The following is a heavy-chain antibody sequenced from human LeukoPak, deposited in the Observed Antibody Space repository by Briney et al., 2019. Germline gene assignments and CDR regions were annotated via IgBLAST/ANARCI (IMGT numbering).Heavy chain of an antibody. CDR1: GYTFTGYY. V-gene: IGHV1-2*02. D-gene: IGHD1-26*01. CDR3: ARASGSYWWFDS. Sequence: ASVKVSCKASGYTFTGYYLHWVRQAPGQWLEWIGCVNPNSGDTNYAQKFQGSVTMTRDTSISTVYMELSRLRSDDTAVYYCARASGSYWWFDSWGQGTLVTVSS. J-gene: IGHJ5*01. CDR2: VNPNSGDT.